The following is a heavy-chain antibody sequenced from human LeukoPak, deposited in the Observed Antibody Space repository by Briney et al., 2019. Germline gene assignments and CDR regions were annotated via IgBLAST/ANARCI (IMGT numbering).Heavy chain of an antibody. CDR3: ARCSSTSPSLYYYGMDV. J-gene: IGHJ6*02. Sequence: GASVKVSCKASGYTFASYAMHWVRQAPGQRLEWMGWINAGNGNTKYSQKFQGRVTISRDTSASTAYMEVSGLKSEDTAVYYCARCSSTSPSLYYYGMDVWGQGTTVTVSS. D-gene: IGHD2-2*01. CDR1: GYTFASYA. CDR2: INAGNGNT. V-gene: IGHV1-3*01.